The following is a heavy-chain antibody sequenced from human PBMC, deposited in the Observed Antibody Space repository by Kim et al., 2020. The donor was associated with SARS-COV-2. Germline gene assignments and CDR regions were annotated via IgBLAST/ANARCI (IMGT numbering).Heavy chain of an antibody. CDR3: ASAGYYDDTRDFDY. D-gene: IGHD3-22*01. J-gene: IGHJ4*02. Sequence: YLDSVKGRFTISRDDAKSSLSLRMDSLRVEDTAMYYCASAGYYDDTRDFDYWGQGTLVTVSS. V-gene: IGHV3-7*03.